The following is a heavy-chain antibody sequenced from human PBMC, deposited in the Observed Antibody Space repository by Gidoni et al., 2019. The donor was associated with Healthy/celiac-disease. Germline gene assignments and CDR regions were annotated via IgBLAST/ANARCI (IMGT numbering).Heavy chain of an antibody. J-gene: IGHJ6*03. CDR2: IDWDDDK. CDR3: ARMRPFEVPAAMEYYYYMDV. D-gene: IGHD2-2*01. Sequence: QVTLRESGPALVKPTQTLTLTCTFSGFSLSTSGMCVSWIRQPPGKALEWLARIDWDDDKYYSTSLKTRLTISKDTSKNQVVLTMTNMDPVDTATYYCARMRPFEVPAAMEYYYYMDVWGKGTTVTVSS. CDR1: GFSLSTSGMC. V-gene: IGHV2-70*15.